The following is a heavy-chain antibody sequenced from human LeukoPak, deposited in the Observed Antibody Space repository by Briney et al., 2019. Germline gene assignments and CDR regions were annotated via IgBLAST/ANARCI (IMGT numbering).Heavy chain of an antibody. CDR3: AKPPYYDILTGYQGFDY. Sequence: PGGSLRLSCAASGFTFSSYAMSWVRQAPGKGLEWVSAISGSGGSTYYADSVKGRFTISRDNSKNTLYLQMNSLRAEDTAVYYCAKPPYYDILTGYQGFDYWGQGTLATVSS. CDR2: ISGSGGST. D-gene: IGHD3-9*01. J-gene: IGHJ4*02. CDR1: GFTFSSYA. V-gene: IGHV3-23*01.